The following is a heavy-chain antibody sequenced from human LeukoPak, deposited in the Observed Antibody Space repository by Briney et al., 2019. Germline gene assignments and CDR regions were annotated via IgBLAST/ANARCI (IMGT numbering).Heavy chain of an antibody. CDR3: ARDPSIAVALNWFDP. J-gene: IGHJ5*02. Sequence: SVKVSCKASGGTFSSYAISWVRRAPGQGLEWMGRIIPIFGIANYAQKFQGRVTITADKSTSTAYMELSSLRSEDTAVYYCARDPSIAVALNWFDPWGQGTLVTVSS. V-gene: IGHV1-69*04. D-gene: IGHD6-19*01. CDR1: GGTFSSYA. CDR2: IIPIFGIA.